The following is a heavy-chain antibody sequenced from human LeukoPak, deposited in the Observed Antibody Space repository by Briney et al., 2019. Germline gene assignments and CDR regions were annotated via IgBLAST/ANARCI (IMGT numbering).Heavy chain of an antibody. CDR3: ARDQAPVGDHFDY. D-gene: IGHD2-21*01. Sequence: GGSLRLSCAASGFTFSSYGMHWVRQAPGKGLEWVSSISSSSSYIYYADSVKGRFTISRDNAKNSLYLQMNSLRAEDTAVYYCARDQAPVGDHFDYWGQGTLVTVSS. J-gene: IGHJ4*02. CDR1: GFTFSSYG. CDR2: ISSSSSYI. V-gene: IGHV3-21*01.